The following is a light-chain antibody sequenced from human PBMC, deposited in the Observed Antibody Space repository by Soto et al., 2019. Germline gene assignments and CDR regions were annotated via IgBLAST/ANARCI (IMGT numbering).Light chain of an antibody. V-gene: IGKV3-20*01. Sequence: EIVLTQSPGTLSLSPGERATLSCRASQSVSSNNLAWYQQRPGQAPRVVIYGASTRATGIPERFSGSGSGTDFTLTISRLEPEDFAVYYCQQYGRSPFTFGPGTKGDIK. J-gene: IGKJ3*01. CDR1: QSVSSNN. CDR3: QQYGRSPFT. CDR2: GAS.